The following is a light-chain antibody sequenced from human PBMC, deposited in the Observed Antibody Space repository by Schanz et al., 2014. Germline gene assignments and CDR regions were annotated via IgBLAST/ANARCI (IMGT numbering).Light chain of an antibody. CDR3: CSYAGRPWV. CDR1: NTDVGSTYL. CDR2: GGS. V-gene: IGLV2-23*01. Sequence: QSALTQPASVSASPGQSITISCTGTNTDVGSTYLVSWYQQHPGEAPKLLILGGSIRPSGISDRFSGSKSGNTASLTISGLQAEDEADYYCCSYAGRPWVFGGGTKLTVL. J-gene: IGLJ3*02.